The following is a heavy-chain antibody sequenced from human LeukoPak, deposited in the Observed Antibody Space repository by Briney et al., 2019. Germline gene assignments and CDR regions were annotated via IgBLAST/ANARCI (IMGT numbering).Heavy chain of an antibody. J-gene: IGHJ3*02. CDR3: ARDQLPTKNAFDI. CDR1: GGSFSGYY. CDR2: INHSGGT. Sequence: SETLSLTCAVYGGSFSGYYWSWIRQPPGKGLEWIGEINHSGGTNYNPPLKSRVTISVDTSKNQFSLKLSSVTAADTAVYYCARDQLPTKNAFDIWGQGTMVTVSS. V-gene: IGHV4-34*01. D-gene: IGHD2-2*01.